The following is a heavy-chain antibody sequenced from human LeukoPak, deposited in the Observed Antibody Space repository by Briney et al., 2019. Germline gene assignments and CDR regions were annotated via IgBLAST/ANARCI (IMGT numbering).Heavy chain of an antibody. Sequence: GGSLRLSCEASGFTFAAYAMHWVRQAPGKGLEWVSLINKDGSATYYADSVKGRFTISRDNSENSLYLQMNSLRSEDTALYYCATWAFYHSLDVWGQGTTVTVSS. CDR2: INKDGSAT. V-gene: IGHV3-43*02. CDR1: GFTFAAYA. D-gene: IGHD1-26*01. CDR3: ATWAFYHSLDV. J-gene: IGHJ6*02.